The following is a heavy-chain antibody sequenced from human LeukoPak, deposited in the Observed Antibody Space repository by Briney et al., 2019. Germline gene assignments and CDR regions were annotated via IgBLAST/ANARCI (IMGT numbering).Heavy chain of an antibody. Sequence: ASVKVSCKASGYTFTSYGISWVRQAPGQGLEWMGRISAYNGNTNYAQKLQGRVTMTTDTSTSTAYMELRSLRSDDTAVYYCARERRRYFDFAAFDPWGQGTLVTVSS. CDR2: ISAYNGNT. CDR3: ARERRRYFDFAAFDP. CDR1: GYTFTSYG. V-gene: IGHV1-18*01. D-gene: IGHD3-9*01. J-gene: IGHJ5*02.